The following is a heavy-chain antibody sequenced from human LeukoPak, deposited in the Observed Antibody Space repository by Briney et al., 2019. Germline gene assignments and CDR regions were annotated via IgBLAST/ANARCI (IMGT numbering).Heavy chain of an antibody. CDR3: ARGGYDFWSGYYMAGVHYFDY. D-gene: IGHD3-3*01. V-gene: IGHV1-46*01. CDR1: GYTFTSYY. Sequence: ASVKVSCKASGYTFTSYYMHWVRQAPGQGLEWMGIINPSGGSTSYAQKFQGRVTMTRDTSTSTVYMELSSLRSEDTAVYYCARGGYDFWSGYYMAGVHYFDYWGQGTLVTVSS. J-gene: IGHJ4*02. CDR2: INPSGGST.